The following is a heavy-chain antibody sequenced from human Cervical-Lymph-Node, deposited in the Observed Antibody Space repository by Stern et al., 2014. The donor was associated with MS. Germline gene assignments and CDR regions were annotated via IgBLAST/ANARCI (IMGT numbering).Heavy chain of an antibody. V-gene: IGHV4-59*01. CDR2: IYYSGRP. CDR3: ARVQTDCSSTSCYIDYFDY. CDR1: GGSISSYY. D-gene: IGHD2-2*02. Sequence: QLQESVPGLVKPSETLSLTCPVSGGSISSYYWSCIRQPPWTGLEWIGYIYYSGRPNYNPSLKSRVTISVDTSKNQFSLKLSSVTAADTAVYYCARVQTDCSSTSCYIDYFDYWGQGTLVTVSS. J-gene: IGHJ4*02.